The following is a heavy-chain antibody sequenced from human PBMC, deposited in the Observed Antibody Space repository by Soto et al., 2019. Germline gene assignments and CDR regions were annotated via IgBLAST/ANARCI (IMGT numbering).Heavy chain of an antibody. J-gene: IGHJ6*02. CDR2: IIPIFGTA. D-gene: IGHD3-9*01. CDR3: ARRILTGYSHYYYGMDV. V-gene: IGHV1-69*06. Sequence: SVKVSCKASGGTFSSYAISWVRQAPGQGLEWMGGIIPIFGTANYAQKFQGRVTITADKSTSTAYMELSSLRSEDTAVYYCARRILTGYSHYYYGMDVWGQGTTVTSP. CDR1: GGTFSSYA.